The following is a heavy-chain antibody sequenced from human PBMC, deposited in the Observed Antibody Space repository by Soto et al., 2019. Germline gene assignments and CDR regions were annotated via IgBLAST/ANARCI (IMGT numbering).Heavy chain of an antibody. D-gene: IGHD2-2*01. CDR2: INHSGST. CDR1: GGSFSGYY. CDR3: ASGGYCSSTSCPGHNWFDP. V-gene: IGHV4-34*01. J-gene: IGHJ5*02. Sequence: PSETLSLTCAVYGGSFSGYYWSWIRQPPGKGLEWIGEINHSGSTNYNPSLKSRVTISVDTSENQFSLKLSSVTAADTAVYYCASGGYCSSTSCPGHNWFDPWGQGTLVTVSS.